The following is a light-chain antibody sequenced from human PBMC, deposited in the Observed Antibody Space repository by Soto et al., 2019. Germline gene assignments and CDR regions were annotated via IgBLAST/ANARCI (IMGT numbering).Light chain of an antibody. CDR3: SSYSHNTIF. CDR2: EVS. Sequence: QSALTQPPSASGSLGQSVTISCTGTSSDVGAYKYVSWYQQHPGKAPKLMIYEVSKRPSGVPDRFSGSKSGNTASLTVSGLRAEDEADYFCSSYSHNTIFFGTGTKLTVL. V-gene: IGLV2-8*01. CDR1: SSDVGAYKY. J-gene: IGLJ1*01.